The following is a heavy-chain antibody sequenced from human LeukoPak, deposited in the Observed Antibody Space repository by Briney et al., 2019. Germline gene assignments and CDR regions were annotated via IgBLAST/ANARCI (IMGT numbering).Heavy chain of an antibody. CDR3: AKRDWNDESRYAFDI. CDR2: IRYDGSDK. V-gene: IGHV3-30*02. Sequence: GGSLRLSCAASGFTFSTYGMHWVRQAPGKGLEWVAFIRYDGSDKYYADSMKGRFTISRDNSKNTLYLQMNSLRAEDTAVYYCAKRDWNDESRYAFDIWGQGTMVTVSS. CDR1: GFTFSTYG. D-gene: IGHD1-1*01. J-gene: IGHJ3*02.